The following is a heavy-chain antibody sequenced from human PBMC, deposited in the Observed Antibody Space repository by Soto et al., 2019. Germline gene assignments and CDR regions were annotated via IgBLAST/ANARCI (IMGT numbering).Heavy chain of an antibody. CDR3: ARHFRRYCSSTSCYDWFDP. Sequence: SETLSLTCSVSGGSISSGGYSWSWIRQPPGKGLEWIGYIYHSGSTYYNPSLKSRVTVSVDTSKNQFSLKLSSVTAADTAVYYCARHFRRYCSSTSCYDWFDPWGQGTLVSAPQ. CDR2: IYHSGST. J-gene: IGHJ5*02. V-gene: IGHV4-30-2*03. CDR1: GGSISSGGYS. D-gene: IGHD2-2*01.